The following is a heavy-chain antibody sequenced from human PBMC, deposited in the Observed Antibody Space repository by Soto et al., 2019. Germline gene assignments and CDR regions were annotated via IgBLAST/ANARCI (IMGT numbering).Heavy chain of an antibody. Sequence: ASVKVSCKASGYTFTSSGISWVRQATGQGLEWMGWVSAYNGNTNYAQKFQGRVTMTTNTSTSTAYMELSSLRSDDTAVYYCARNGGYYRMDVWGQGITVTVS. CDR3: ARNGGYYRMDV. V-gene: IGHV1-18*04. J-gene: IGHJ6*02. CDR1: GYTFTSSG. D-gene: IGHD2-8*01. CDR2: VSAYNGNT.